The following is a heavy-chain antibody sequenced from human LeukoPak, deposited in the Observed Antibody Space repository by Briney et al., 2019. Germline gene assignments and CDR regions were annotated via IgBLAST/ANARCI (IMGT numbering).Heavy chain of an antibody. CDR1: GYTFTSYD. CDR3: ARSITIFGVVIRYYYYGMDV. Sequence: ASVKVSCEASGYTFTSYDINWVRQATGQGLEWMGWMNPNSGNTGYAQKFQGRVTMTRNTSISTAYMELSSLRSEDTAVYYCARSITIFGVVIRYYYYGMDVWGQGTTVTVSS. J-gene: IGHJ6*02. CDR2: MNPNSGNT. D-gene: IGHD3-3*01. V-gene: IGHV1-8*01.